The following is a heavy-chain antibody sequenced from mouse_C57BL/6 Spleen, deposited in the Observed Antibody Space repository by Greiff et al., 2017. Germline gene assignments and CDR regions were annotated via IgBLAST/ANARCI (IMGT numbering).Heavy chain of an antibody. J-gene: IGHJ2*01. CDR1: GYTFTSYW. CDR3: ARSEYYHYFDY. CDR2: IHPNSGST. V-gene: IGHV1-64*01. Sequence: QVQLQQSGAELVKPGASVKLSCKASGYTFTSYWMHWVKQRPGQGLEWIGMIHPNSGSTNYNEKFKSKATLTVDKSSSTAYMQLSSLTSEDSAVYYCARSEYYHYFDYWGQGTTLTVSS. D-gene: IGHD1-1*01.